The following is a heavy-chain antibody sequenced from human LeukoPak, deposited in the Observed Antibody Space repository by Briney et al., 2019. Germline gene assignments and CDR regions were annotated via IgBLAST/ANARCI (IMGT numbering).Heavy chain of an antibody. J-gene: IGHJ5*02. D-gene: IGHD6-13*01. Sequence: PGGSLRLSCAASGFTLSSYDMHWVRQAPGKGLEWVAVISYDGSNKYYADSVKGRFTISRDNSKNTLFLQMNSLRAEDTAVYYCAKGSGYSSKTNWFDPWGQGTLVTVSS. CDR3: AKGSGYSSKTNWFDP. CDR1: GFTLSSYD. CDR2: ISYDGSNK. V-gene: IGHV3-30*18.